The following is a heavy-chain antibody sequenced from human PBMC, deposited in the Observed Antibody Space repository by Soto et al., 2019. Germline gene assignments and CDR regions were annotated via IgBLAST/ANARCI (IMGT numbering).Heavy chain of an antibody. D-gene: IGHD3-3*01. Sequence: PSETLSLTCTVSGGSISSSTYYWGWIRQAPGTGLEWIGSIYYRGNTYYNPSLQTRVTISLDKSKSQFSLKLNSVTAADSAVYFCARLEGPATISYYFDFWGQGALVTVSS. CDR1: GGSISSSTYY. CDR3: ARLEGPATISYYFDF. V-gene: IGHV4-39*01. J-gene: IGHJ4*02. CDR2: IYYRGNT.